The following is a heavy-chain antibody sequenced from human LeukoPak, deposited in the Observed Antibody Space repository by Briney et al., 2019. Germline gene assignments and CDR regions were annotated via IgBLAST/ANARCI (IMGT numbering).Heavy chain of an antibody. CDR1: GGSISSYY. J-gene: IGHJ5*02. CDR3: ARQARDSSWYNWFDP. CDR2: IYYSGST. D-gene: IGHD6-13*01. Sequence: SETLSLTCTVSGGSISSYYWSWIRQAPGKGLEWIGYIYYSGSTNYNPSLKSRVTISVDTSKNQFSLKLSSLTAADTAVYYCARQARDSSWYNWFDPSGQGTLVTVSS. V-gene: IGHV4-59*08.